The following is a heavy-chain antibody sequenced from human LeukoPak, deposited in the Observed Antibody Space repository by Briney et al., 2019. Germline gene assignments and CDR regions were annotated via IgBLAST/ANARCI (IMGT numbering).Heavy chain of an antibody. V-gene: IGHV3-23*01. CDR1: GFTFRLYA. Sequence: GGSLRLSCAASGFTFRLYAMNWVRQSPGKGLEWVSSINGSPGSTFYADSVKGRFTISRDNSENTLYLQMNSLRAEDTAVYCARDRGPYVGIANNWLDPWGQGTLVTVSP. CDR2: INGSPGST. CDR3: ARDRGPYVGIANNWLDP. J-gene: IGHJ5*02. D-gene: IGHD3-10*02.